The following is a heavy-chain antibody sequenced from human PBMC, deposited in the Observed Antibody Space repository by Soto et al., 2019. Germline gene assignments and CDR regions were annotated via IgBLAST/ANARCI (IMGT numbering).Heavy chain of an antibody. J-gene: IGHJ1*01. V-gene: IGHV3-30*18. CDR1: GFSFSAYG. CDR3: AKLDSSGDMPTMAAAETH. CDR2: MSYDGSKK. D-gene: IGHD6-13*01. Sequence: QVQLVEFGGGVVQPGGSLRLSCVASGFSFSAYGMHWVRQSPGKGLEWVAVMSYDGSKKYYLDSVKGRFTISRDNSQNPLILQMNPLRPEDSALYYCAKLDSSGDMPTMAAAETHWGQGTLVTVSS.